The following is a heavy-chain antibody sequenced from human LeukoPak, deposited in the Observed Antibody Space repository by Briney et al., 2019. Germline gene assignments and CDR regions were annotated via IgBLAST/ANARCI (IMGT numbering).Heavy chain of an antibody. J-gene: IGHJ5*02. D-gene: IGHD1-26*01. CDR1: GFTFSSYS. CDR2: ISSSSSYI. Sequence: GGSLRLSCAASGFTFSSYSMNWVRQAPGKGLEWVSSISSSSSYIYYADSVKGRFTISRDNAKNSLYLQMNSLRAEDTAVYYCARDLAVGATGFDPWGQGTLVTVSP. CDR3: ARDLAVGATGFDP. V-gene: IGHV3-21*01.